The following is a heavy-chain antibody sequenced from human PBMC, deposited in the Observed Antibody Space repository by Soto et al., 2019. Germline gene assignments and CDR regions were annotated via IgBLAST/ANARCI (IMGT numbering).Heavy chain of an antibody. V-gene: IGHV3-21*01. CDR1: GFRLRRFT. CDR3: TRDASRDSSARGWFDP. Sequence: GGSLSVACAASGFRLRRFTMNCVHQAPGKGLEWVSTISSNSAYIYYTDGLRGRFTISRDNAKNSLHLQMNSLRAEDTAVYYCTRDASRDSSARGWFDPWGPGTLVTVSS. D-gene: IGHD6-13*01. CDR2: ISSNSAYI. J-gene: IGHJ5*02.